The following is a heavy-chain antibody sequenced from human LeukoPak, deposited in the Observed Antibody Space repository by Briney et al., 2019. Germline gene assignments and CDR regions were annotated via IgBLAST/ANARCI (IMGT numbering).Heavy chain of an antibody. D-gene: IGHD3-10*01. CDR2: ISDSGGST. J-gene: IGHJ4*02. V-gene: IGHV3-23*01. CDR1: GFTFSSYG. CDR3: ARVVPPTDYGSGSYFWDPYYFDY. Sequence: GGSLRLSCAASGFTFSSYGMSWVRQAPGKGVEWVSAISDSGGSTYYADSVKGRFTISRDNSKNTLYLQMNSLRAEDTAVYYCARVVPPTDYGSGSYFWDPYYFDYWGQGTLVTVSS.